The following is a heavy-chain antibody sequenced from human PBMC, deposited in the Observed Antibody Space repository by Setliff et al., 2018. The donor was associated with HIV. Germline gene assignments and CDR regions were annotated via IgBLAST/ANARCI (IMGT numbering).Heavy chain of an antibody. V-gene: IGHV4-28*06. CDR2: IYYSGST. Sequence: NPSETLSLTCAVSSYSISSSHWWGWIRQPPGKGLEWIGYIYYSGSTNYNPSLKSRATMSVDTSNNRFSLKLSSVTALDTAVYYCAKTVVGDSYALPNDGFDIWGQGTMVTVSS. J-gene: IGHJ3*02. CDR1: SYSISSSHW. D-gene: IGHD3-16*01. CDR3: AKTVVGDSYALPNDGFDI.